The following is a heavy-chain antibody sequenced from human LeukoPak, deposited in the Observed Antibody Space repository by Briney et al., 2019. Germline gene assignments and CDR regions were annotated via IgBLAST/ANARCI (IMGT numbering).Heavy chain of an antibody. V-gene: IGHV3-23*01. D-gene: IGHD3-16*02. J-gene: IGHJ4*02. CDR2: ISGSGGST. CDR3: AKGRRLGELSLDFDY. CDR1: GFTFSSYA. Sequence: GGSLRLPCAASGFTFSSYAMSWVRQAPGKGLEWVSAISGSGGSTYYADSVKGRFTISRDNSKNTLYLQMNSLRAEDTAVYYCAKGRRLGELSLDFDYWGQGTLVTVSS.